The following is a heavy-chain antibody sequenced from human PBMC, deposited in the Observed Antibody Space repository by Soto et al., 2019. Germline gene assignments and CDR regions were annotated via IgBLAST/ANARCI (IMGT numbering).Heavy chain of an antibody. CDR1: GYTFSSYW. D-gene: IGHD5-18*01. Sequence: GGSLRLSCAASGYTFSSYWMSWVRQAPGKGLEWVANIKQDGSEKYYVDSVKGRFTISRDNAKNSLYLQMNSLRAEDTAVYYCARDRIQLWLGSIYYGMDVWGQGTTVTVSS. CDR3: ARDRIQLWLGSIYYGMDV. CDR2: IKQDGSEK. J-gene: IGHJ6*02. V-gene: IGHV3-7*05.